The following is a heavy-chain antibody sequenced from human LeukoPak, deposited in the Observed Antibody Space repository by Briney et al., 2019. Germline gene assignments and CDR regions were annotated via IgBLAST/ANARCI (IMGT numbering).Heavy chain of an antibody. D-gene: IGHD3-22*01. Sequence: GGSLRLSCAASGFTFSSYSMNWVRQAPGEGLEWVSSISSSSSYIYYADSVKGRFTISRDNAKNSLYLQMNSLRAEDTAVYYCARDSRATMIVVVRFDYWGQGTLVTVSS. J-gene: IGHJ4*02. CDR2: ISSSSSYI. CDR1: GFTFSSYS. CDR3: ARDSRATMIVVVRFDY. V-gene: IGHV3-21*01.